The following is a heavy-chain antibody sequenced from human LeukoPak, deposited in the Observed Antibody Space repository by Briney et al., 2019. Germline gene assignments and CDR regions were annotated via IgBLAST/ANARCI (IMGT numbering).Heavy chain of an antibody. D-gene: IGHD3-22*01. V-gene: IGHV4-39*01. J-gene: IGHJ4*02. Sequence: SETLSLTCTVSGGSISSSSYYWGWIRQPPGKGLEWIGSIYYSGSTYYNPSLRSRVTISVDTSKNQFSLKLSSVTAADTAVYYCARHHDSSDWSDYWGQGTLVTVSS. CDR3: ARHHDSSDWSDY. CDR1: GGSISSSSYY. CDR2: IYYSGST.